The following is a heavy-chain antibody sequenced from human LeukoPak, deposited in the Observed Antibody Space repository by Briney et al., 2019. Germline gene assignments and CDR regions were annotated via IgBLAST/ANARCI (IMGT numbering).Heavy chain of an antibody. D-gene: IGHD3-3*01. Sequence: ASVKVSCKASGYTFTSYDINWVRQATGQGLEWMGWMNPNSGNTGYAQKFQGRVTITRNTSISTAYMELSSLRSEDTAVYYCARGSRYYDFWSGSPAFGYWGQGALVTVSS. CDR3: ARGSRYYDFWSGSPAFGY. CDR2: MNPNSGNT. J-gene: IGHJ4*02. V-gene: IGHV1-8*03. CDR1: GYTFTSYD.